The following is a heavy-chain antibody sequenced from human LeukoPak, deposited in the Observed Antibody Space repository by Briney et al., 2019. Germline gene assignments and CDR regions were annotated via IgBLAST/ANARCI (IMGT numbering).Heavy chain of an antibody. Sequence: SETLSLTCVVYGGSLSGYYWSWIRQPPGKGLEWIGEINHSGSTNYNPSLKSRVTISVDTSKNQFSLKLSSVTAADTAVYYCARAVGYCSGGSCSLDYWGQGTLVTVSS. D-gene: IGHD2-15*01. J-gene: IGHJ4*02. CDR2: INHSGST. CDR3: ARAVGYCSGGSCSLDY. V-gene: IGHV4-34*01. CDR1: GGSLSGYY.